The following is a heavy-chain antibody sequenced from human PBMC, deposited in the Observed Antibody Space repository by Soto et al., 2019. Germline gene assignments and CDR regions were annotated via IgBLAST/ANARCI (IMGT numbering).Heavy chain of an antibody. V-gene: IGHV3-48*03. CDR2: ISSSGSTI. J-gene: IGHJ3*02. CDR1: GFTFSSYE. D-gene: IGHD3-10*01. CDR3: ARAEDYYGSGSYYSPDAFDI. Sequence: GGSLRLSCAASGFTFSSYEMNWGRQAPGKGLEWVSYISSSGSTIYYADSVKGRFTISRDNAKNSLYLQMNSLRAEDTAVYYCARAEDYYGSGSYYSPDAFDIWGEGTMVTVSS.